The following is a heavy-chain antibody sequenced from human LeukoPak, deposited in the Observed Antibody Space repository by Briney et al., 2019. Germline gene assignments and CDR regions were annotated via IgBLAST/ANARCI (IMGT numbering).Heavy chain of an antibody. Sequence: PSETLSLTCTVSGGSISSYYWSGIRQPPGKGLEGIGYIYYSGSANYNPSLKSRFTISVDTSKNHFSLKLSSVTAADTAVYYCARHTSHDAGDAFDIWGQGTMVTVSS. CDR1: GGSISSYY. J-gene: IGHJ3*02. CDR3: ARHTSHDAGDAFDI. D-gene: IGHD1-1*01. V-gene: IGHV4-59*08. CDR2: IYYSGSA.